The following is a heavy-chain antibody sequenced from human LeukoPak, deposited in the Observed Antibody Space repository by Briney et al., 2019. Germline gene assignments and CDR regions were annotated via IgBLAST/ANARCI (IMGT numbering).Heavy chain of an antibody. Sequence: ASVKVSCKASGYTFTSYYMHWVRQAPGQGLEWMGIINPSGGSTSYAQKFQGRVTMTRDTSTSTVYMELSSLRSEDMAVYYCARDIAPLEYSSSAGFDYWGQGTLVTVSS. J-gene: IGHJ4*02. D-gene: IGHD6-6*01. CDR2: INPSGGST. V-gene: IGHV1-46*01. CDR1: GYTFTSYY. CDR3: ARDIAPLEYSSSAGFDY.